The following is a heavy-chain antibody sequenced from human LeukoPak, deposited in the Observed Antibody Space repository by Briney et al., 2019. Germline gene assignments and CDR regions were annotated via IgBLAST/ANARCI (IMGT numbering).Heavy chain of an antibody. J-gene: IGHJ6*03. V-gene: IGHV4-59*08. D-gene: IGHD3-16*02. CDR3: ARHIGGGIEDMDV. CDR1: GGSIGTYY. CDR2: IYVTGT. Sequence: SETLSLTCTVSGGSIGTYYWSWVRQSPGTGLEWIGYIYVTGTRYNPYLQSRVTISVDRSRNQFFLKMTSVTAADTAVSYCARHIGGGIEDMDVWGRGTKVTVYS.